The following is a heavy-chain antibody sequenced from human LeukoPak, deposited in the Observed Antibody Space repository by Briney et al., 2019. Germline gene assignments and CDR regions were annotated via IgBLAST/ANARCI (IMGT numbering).Heavy chain of an antibody. V-gene: IGHV4-34*01. CDR1: GGSFSGYY. Sequence: PSETLSLTCAVYGGSFSGYYWSWIRQPPGKGLEWIGEINHSGSTNYNPSLKSRVTISVDTSKNQFSLKLSSVTAADTAVYYCARGAPSQGTSTDGYNLFPFFDYWGQGTLVTVSS. D-gene: IGHD5-24*01. CDR3: ARGAPSQGTSTDGYNLFPFFDY. J-gene: IGHJ4*02. CDR2: INHSGST.